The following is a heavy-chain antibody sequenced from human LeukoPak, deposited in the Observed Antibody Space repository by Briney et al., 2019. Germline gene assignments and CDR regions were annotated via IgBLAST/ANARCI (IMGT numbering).Heavy chain of an antibody. J-gene: IGHJ5*02. CDR2: IYHSGST. V-gene: IGHV4-38-2*02. CDR1: GYSISSGYY. Sequence: SETLSLTCTVSGYSISSGYYWGWIRQPPGKGLEWIGSIYHSGSTYYNPSLKSRVTISIDTSNNQFSLKLSSVTAADTAVYYCARADYYSSGSPPRSWFDPWGQGTLVTVSS. CDR3: ARADYYSSGSPPRSWFDP. D-gene: IGHD3-10*01.